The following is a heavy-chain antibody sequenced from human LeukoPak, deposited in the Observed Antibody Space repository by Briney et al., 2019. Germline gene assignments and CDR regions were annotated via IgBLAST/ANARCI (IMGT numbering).Heavy chain of an antibody. V-gene: IGHV3-7*01. CDR3: ARFRRVVVVVAATGAFDI. CDR2: IKQDGSEK. D-gene: IGHD2-15*01. CDR1: GFTFSSYW. J-gene: IGHJ3*02. Sequence: GGSLRLPCAASGFTFSSYWMSWVRQAPGKGLEWVANIKQDGSEKYYVDSVKGRFTISRDNAKNSLYLQMNSLRAEDTAVYYCARFRRVVVVVAATGAFDIWGQGTMVTVSS.